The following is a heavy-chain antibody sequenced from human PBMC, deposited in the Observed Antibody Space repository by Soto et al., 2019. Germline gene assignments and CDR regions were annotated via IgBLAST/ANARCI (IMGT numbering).Heavy chain of an antibody. CDR1: GFPFSNTW. J-gene: IGHJ4*02. D-gene: IGHD1-26*01. V-gene: IGHV3-15*05. Sequence: GGSLRLSCAASGFPFSNTWMIWVRQAPGKGLEWLGRIKRTTDGGTIDYAAPVKGRFIISRDDSENKLHLQLNSLKIEDTAVYYCTTYNTGSCSHWGQGTQVTVSS. CDR2: IKRTTDGGTI. CDR3: TTYNTGSCSH.